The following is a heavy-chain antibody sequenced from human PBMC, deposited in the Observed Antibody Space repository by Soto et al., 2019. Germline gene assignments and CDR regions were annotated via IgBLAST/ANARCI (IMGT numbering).Heavy chain of an antibody. CDR2: INPSSGRT. J-gene: IGHJ6*02. Sequence: QVQLVQSGAEVKKPGASVRVSCKASGYTFTSYSMHWVRQAPGQGLEWMGIINPSSGRTSYAQNFQGRVTMTSDTSTSIVYMEMSSLKSDDTAVYYCARDHNFGFILYAMDVWGQGTTVTVSS. CDR3: ARDHNFGFILYAMDV. V-gene: IGHV1-46*01. D-gene: IGHD2-15*01. CDR1: GYTFTSYS.